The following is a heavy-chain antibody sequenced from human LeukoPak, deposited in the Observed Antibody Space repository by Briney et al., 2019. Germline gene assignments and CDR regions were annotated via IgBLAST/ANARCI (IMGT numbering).Heavy chain of an antibody. Sequence: GGSLRLSCAASGFTFSSYAMSWVRQAPGKGLEWVSAISGSDGNTYHADSMKGRFSISRDNSKNTLYLQMNSLRAEDTAVYYCAKSYYERSGSTRHVDYWGQGTLVIVSS. CDR2: ISGSDGNT. J-gene: IGHJ4*02. CDR3: AKSYYERSGSTRHVDY. V-gene: IGHV3-23*01. D-gene: IGHD3-22*01. CDR1: GFTFSSYA.